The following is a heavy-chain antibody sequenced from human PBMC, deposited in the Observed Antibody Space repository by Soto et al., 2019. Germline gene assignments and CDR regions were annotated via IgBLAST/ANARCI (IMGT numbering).Heavy chain of an antibody. Sequence: QVQLVQSGAEVKKPGSSVKVSCKASGGTFGSYAFSWVRQAPGHGLEWMGGIIPVSGAAHYAQKFQGRVTSTADESTSTADMERSSLSSQDTAVYYCATALGCRSTSCTLDYWGQGTRVSVSS. CDR2: IIPVSGAA. D-gene: IGHD2-2*01. J-gene: IGHJ4*02. CDR1: GGTFGSYA. CDR3: ATALGCRSTSCTLDY. V-gene: IGHV1-69*01.